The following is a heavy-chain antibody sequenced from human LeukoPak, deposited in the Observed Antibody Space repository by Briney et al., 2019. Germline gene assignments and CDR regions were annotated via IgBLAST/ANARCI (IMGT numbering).Heavy chain of an antibody. V-gene: IGHV3-30*04. CDR2: ISYDGNNK. Sequence: GRSLRLSCAASGFTFSNYAMHWVRQAPGKGLEGVAVISYDGNNKYYADSVKGRFTISRDNSKNTLYLQMNSLRAEDTAVYYCARDKFYSSSYFDYWGQGTLVTVSS. D-gene: IGHD6-13*01. J-gene: IGHJ4*02. CDR3: ARDKFYSSSYFDY. CDR1: GFTFSNYA.